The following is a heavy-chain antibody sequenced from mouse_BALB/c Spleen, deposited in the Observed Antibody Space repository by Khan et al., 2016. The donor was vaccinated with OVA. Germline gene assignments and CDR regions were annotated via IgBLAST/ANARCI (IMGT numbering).Heavy chain of an antibody. J-gene: IGHJ2*01. CDR1: GYSITSDYA. CDR2: ISYSGST. CDR3: ARWGNSYFDY. V-gene: IGHV3-2*02. Sequence: VQLKESGPGLVKPSQSLSLTCTVTGYSITSDYAWNWIRQFPGNKLEWMGYISYSGSTSYNPSLKSRISITRDTSKNQFFLQLNSVTTEDTVTYYCARWGNSYFDYWGQGTTLTVSS.